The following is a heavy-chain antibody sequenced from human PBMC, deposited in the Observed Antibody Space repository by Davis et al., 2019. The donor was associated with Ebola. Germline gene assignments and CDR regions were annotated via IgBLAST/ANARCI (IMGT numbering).Heavy chain of an antibody. CDR2: IYPGDSDT. V-gene: IGHV5-51*01. J-gene: IGHJ4*02. Sequence: GESLKISCKGSGYDFSNLWIAWVRQMPGKGLEWMGIIYPGDSDTRYSPSFQGQVTISADKSISTAYLQWSSLKASDTAIYYCARGTNGYNPGGYFDSWGQGTLVTVSS. CDR1: GYDFSNLW. D-gene: IGHD5-24*01. CDR3: ARGTNGYNPGGYFDS.